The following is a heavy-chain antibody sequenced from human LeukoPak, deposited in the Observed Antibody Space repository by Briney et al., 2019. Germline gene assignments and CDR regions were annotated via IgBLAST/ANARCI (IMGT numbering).Heavy chain of an antibody. CDR1: GFTFSGFA. J-gene: IGHJ6*01. D-gene: IGHD1-26*01. CDR2: ISGSGDNT. Sequence: PGRSLRLSCAASGFTFSGFAMSWVRRAPGKGLEWVSGISGSGDNTLYADSVKGRFTISRDNSKNTLYLEMNSLRAEDTAIYYCAKMKGHPLPKYYMDVWGQGTTVTTSS. V-gene: IGHV3-23*01. CDR3: AKMKGHPLPKYYMDV.